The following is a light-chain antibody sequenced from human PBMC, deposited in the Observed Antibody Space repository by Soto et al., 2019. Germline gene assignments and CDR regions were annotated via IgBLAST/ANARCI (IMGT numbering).Light chain of an antibody. CDR1: QSLLHSNGYNY. CDR2: LGS. J-gene: IGKJ4*01. CDR3: MP. Sequence: DIVMTQSPLSLPVTPGEPASISCRSSQSLLHSNGYNYLDWYLQKPGQSPQLLIYLGSNRASGVPDRFSGSGSGTDFTLKISRVEAEDVGVYYCMPIGGGTKVEIK. V-gene: IGKV2-28*01.